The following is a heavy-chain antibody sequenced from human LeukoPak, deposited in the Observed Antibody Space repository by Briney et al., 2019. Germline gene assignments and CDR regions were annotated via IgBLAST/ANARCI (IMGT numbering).Heavy chain of an antibody. V-gene: IGHV4-38-2*01. CDR1: GYSISSGYY. CDR2: IYHSGST. D-gene: IGHD4-23*01. J-gene: IGHJ4*02. CDR3: ARRSLGGNSGIDY. Sequence: SETLSLTCAVSGYSISSGYYWGWIRQPPGKGLEWIGSIYHSGSTYYNPSLKSRVTISVDTSKNQFSLKLSSVTAADTAVYYCARRSLGGNSGIDYWGQGTLVTVSS.